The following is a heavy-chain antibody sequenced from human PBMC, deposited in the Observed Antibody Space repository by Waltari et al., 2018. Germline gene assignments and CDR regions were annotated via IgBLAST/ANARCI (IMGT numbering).Heavy chain of an antibody. CDR3: ASYMTTVPRRAFDI. Sequence: EVQLVESGGGLVQPGGSLRLSCAASGFTFSSYWMHWVRQAPGKGLVWVSRINSDWSSTSYADSVKGRFTISRDNAKNTLYLQMNSRRAEDTAVYYCASYMTTVPRRAFDIWGQGTMVTVSS. J-gene: IGHJ3*02. CDR1: GFTFSSYW. CDR2: INSDWSST. D-gene: IGHD4-17*01. V-gene: IGHV3-74*01.